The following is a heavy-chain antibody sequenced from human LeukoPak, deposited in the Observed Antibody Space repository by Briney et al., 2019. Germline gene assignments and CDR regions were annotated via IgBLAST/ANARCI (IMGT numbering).Heavy chain of an antibody. D-gene: IGHD6-13*01. J-gene: IGHJ4*02. CDR3: ARAQPDPEQQREYYFDY. CDR1: GGSFSGYY. V-gene: IGHV4-34*01. Sequence: SETLSLTCAVYGGSFSGYYWSWIRQPPGKGLEWIGEINHSGSTNYNPSLKSRVTISVDTSKNQFSLKLSSVTAADTAVYYCARAQPDPEQQREYYFDYWGQGTLVTVSS. CDR2: INHSGST.